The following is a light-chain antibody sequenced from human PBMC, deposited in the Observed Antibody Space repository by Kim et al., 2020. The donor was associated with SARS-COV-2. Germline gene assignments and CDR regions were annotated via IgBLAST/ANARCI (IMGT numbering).Light chain of an antibody. J-gene: IGLJ3*02. V-gene: IGLV2-8*01. Sequence: GQSVPSSCTGTSSDIGGYNYVSWYQQHPGKAPKVMIYEVSKRPSGVPDRFSGSKSGNTASLTVSGLQADDEADYYCSSYAGSNNVVFGGGTQLTVL. CDR1: SSDIGGYNY. CDR3: SSYAGSNNVV. CDR2: EVS.